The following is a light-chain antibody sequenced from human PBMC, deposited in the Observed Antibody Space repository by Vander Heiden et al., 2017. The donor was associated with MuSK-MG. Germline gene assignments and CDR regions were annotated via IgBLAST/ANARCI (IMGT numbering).Light chain of an antibody. CDR1: ALSKKY. J-gene: IGLJ1*01. Sequence: SYELTQPPSVSVSPGQTATISCSGDALSKKYAFWYQQRPGQAPRLVIDKDSERPSGIPERFSGLSSGTTVTLTITGVQAEEEADDYCLSAGKTATYRVFGTGTTLTVL. CDR2: KDS. V-gene: IGLV3-25*02. CDR3: LSAGKTATYRV.